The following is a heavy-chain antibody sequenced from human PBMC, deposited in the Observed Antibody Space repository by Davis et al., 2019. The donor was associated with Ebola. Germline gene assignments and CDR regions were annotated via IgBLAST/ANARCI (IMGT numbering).Heavy chain of an antibody. CDR2: ISSSGSVI. CDR1: GFIFSDYS. CDR3: ARGIRRIFGVVPLVNYYMDV. V-gene: IGHV3-48*01. D-gene: IGHD3-3*01. Sequence: PGGSLRLSCVGSGFIFSDYSIKWVRQAPGKGLEWVSYISSSGSVIYYAASVKGRFTISRDNAKNSVYLQMNGLRGEDMAVYYCARGIRRIFGVVPLVNYYMDVWGRGTTVTVSS. J-gene: IGHJ6*03.